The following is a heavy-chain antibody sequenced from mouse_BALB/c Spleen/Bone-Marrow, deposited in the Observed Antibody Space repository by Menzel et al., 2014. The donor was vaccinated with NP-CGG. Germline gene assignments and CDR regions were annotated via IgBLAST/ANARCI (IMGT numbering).Heavy chain of an antibody. CDR3: ARVYLDDYEAWFAY. CDR2: IRNKANGYTT. Sequence: EVMLVESGGGLVQPGGSLRLSCATSGFTFTDYYMSWVRQPPGKALEWLGFIRNKANGYTTEYSASVKGRFTISRDNSQSILFLQMNTLRTEDSAIYYCARVYLDDYEAWFAYWGQGTLVTVSA. V-gene: IGHV7-3*02. D-gene: IGHD2-4*01. J-gene: IGHJ3*01. CDR1: GFTFTDYY.